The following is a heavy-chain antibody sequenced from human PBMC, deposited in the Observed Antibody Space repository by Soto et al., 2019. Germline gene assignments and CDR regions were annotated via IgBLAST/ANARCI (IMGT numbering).Heavy chain of an antibody. CDR3: ARQGSYYESTGHPNTSFDD. Sequence: SETLSLTCTVSGGSVSNYYWGWIRQPPGKGLEWIGYIYYSGSTNYNPSLKSRVTISVDTSKKEFTLNLNSVTAADTAVYYCARQGSYYESTGHPNTSFDDRGQGAPVTVSS. CDR1: GGSVSNYY. CDR2: IYYSGST. D-gene: IGHD3-22*01. V-gene: IGHV4-59*08. J-gene: IGHJ4*02.